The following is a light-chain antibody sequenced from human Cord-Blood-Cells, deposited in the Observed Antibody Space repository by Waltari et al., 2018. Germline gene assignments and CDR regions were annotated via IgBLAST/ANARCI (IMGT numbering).Light chain of an antibody. Sequence: EIVMTQSPATLSVSPGERATLSCSASQSVSSNLAWYQQKPGQAPRLLIYGASTSATGIPARFSGSGSGTEFTLTISSLQSEDFAVYYCQQYNNWPYTFGQGTKLEIK. CDR2: GAS. V-gene: IGKV3-15*01. CDR3: QQYNNWPYT. J-gene: IGKJ2*01. CDR1: QSVSSN.